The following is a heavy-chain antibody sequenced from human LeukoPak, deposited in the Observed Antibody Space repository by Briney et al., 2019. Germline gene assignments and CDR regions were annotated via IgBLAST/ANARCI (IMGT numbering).Heavy chain of an antibody. CDR3: ARTGGGSGY. CDR1: GFTFSSYA. V-gene: IGHV3-23*01. Sequence: PGGSLRLSCAASGFTFSSYAMSWVRQAPGKGLEWVSGLSASGGLTYYSDSVKGRFTISRDNSKNTLYLQMNSLRAEDTAVYYCARTGGGSGYWGQGTLVTVSS. D-gene: IGHD2-15*01. CDR2: LSASGGLT. J-gene: IGHJ4*02.